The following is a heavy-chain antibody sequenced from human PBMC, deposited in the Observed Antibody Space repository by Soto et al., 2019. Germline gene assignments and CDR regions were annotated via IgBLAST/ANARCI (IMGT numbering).Heavy chain of an antibody. CDR2: IGTAGDT. V-gene: IGHV3-13*01. D-gene: IGHD3-16*02. CDR1: GFTFSSYD. J-gene: IGHJ6*02. Sequence: GGSLRLSCAASGFTFSSYDMHWVRQATGKGLEWVSAIGTAGDTYYPGSVKGRFTISRENAKNSLYLQMNSLRAEDTAVYYCARDRYDYVWGSYRDNYGMDVWGQGTTVTVSS. CDR3: ARDRYDYVWGSYRDNYGMDV.